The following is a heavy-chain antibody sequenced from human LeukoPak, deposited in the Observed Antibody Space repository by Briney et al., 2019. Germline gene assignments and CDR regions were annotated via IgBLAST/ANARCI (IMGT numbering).Heavy chain of an antibody. CDR2: IRSKVYGGTT. D-gene: IGHD1-26*01. CDR3: VRYSRDPDY. CDR1: GFSFGDYA. Sequence: GRSLRLTCTASGFSFGDYAMSWFRQAPGEWLELVGFIRSKVYGGTTEYAASVKGRFTISRDDSKSIAYLQMNSLKSEDTAVYYCVRYSRDPDYWGQGSMVTVSS. J-gene: IGHJ4*02. V-gene: IGHV3-49*03.